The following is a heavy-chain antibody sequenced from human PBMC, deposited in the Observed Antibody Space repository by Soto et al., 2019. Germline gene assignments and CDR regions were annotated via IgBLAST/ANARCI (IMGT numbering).Heavy chain of an antibody. V-gene: IGHV4-59*01. CDR1: GGSMRNDF. CDR2: IHYSGTT. CDR3: AAGEASSRNLAPYYLDF. Sequence: SETLSLTSTESGGSMRNDFWTWIRQPPGKGLEGIGYIHYSGTTSFFPSYNPSLRSRVTISEDTSKNQFSLKLLSVTTADTAVYFCAAGEASSRNLAPYYLDFWGQGTLVTVSS. J-gene: IGHJ4*02. D-gene: IGHD6-13*01.